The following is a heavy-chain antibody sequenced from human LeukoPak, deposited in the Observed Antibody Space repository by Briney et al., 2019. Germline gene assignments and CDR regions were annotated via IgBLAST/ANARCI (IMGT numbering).Heavy chain of an antibody. J-gene: IGHJ4*02. CDR1: GFTFSSYG. CDR3: AGLVGRYSSGLYYYYFDY. D-gene: IGHD3-22*01. Sequence: GSLRLSCAASGFTFSSYGMHWVRQPPGKGLEWVGEMYLSGTTHSNPSVKGRVTMSIDKSKNQFFLNLSSVTAADTAVYYCAGLVGRYSSGLYYYYFDYWGQGTLVTVSS. V-gene: IGHV4-4*02. CDR2: MYLSGTT.